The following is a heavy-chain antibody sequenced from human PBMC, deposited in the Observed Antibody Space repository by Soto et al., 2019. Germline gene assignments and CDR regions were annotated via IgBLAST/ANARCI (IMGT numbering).Heavy chain of an antibody. CDR1: GGSISSSNW. CDR2: IYHSGST. CDR3: AIVVPAAIRGNWFDP. J-gene: IGHJ5*02. D-gene: IGHD2-2*01. Sequence: LALTCAVSGGSISSSNWWSWVRQPPGKGLEWIGEIYHSGSTNYNPSLKSRVTISVDKSKNQFSLKLSSVTAADTAVYYCAIVVPAAIRGNWFDPWGQGTLVTVYS. V-gene: IGHV4-4*02.